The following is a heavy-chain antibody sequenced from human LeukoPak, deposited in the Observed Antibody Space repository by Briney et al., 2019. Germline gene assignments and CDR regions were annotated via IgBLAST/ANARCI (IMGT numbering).Heavy chain of an antibody. J-gene: IGHJ4*02. D-gene: IGHD2-8*01. V-gene: IGHV1-18*01. CDR1: GYTFTSYG. Sequence: GASVKVSCKASGYTFTSYGISWVRQAPGQGLEWMGWISAYNGNTNYAQKLQGRVTMTTDTSTSTAYMELRSLRSDDTAVYYCARGRLGYCTNGVCHGLDWGQGTLVTVSS. CDR2: ISAYNGNT. CDR3: ARGRLGYCTNGVCHGLD.